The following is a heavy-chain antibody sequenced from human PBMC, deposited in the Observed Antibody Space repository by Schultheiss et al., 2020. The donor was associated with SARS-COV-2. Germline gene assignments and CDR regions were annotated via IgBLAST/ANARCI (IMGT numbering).Heavy chain of an antibody. V-gene: IGHV3-33*01. CDR2: IWYDGSNK. CDR3: AREGIMITFGGVIRYFDY. D-gene: IGHD3-16*01. J-gene: IGHJ4*02. CDR1: GFTFSSYG. Sequence: GGFLRLSCAASGFTFSSYGMHWVRQAPGKGLEWVAVIWYDGSNKYYADSVKGRFTISRDNSKNTLYLQMNSLRAEDTAVYYCAREGIMITFGGVIRYFDYWGQGTLVTVSS.